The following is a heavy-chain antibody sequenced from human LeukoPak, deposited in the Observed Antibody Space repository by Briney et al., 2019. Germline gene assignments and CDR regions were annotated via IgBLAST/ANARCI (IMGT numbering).Heavy chain of an antibody. V-gene: IGHV3-23*01. D-gene: IGHD3-16*02. Sequence: PGGSLRLSCVASGFTFSSYAMSWVRQAPGKGLEWVSAISGSGGSTYYEDSVKGRFTISRDNSKNTLYLKMNSLRAEDTAVYYCAKTHFLLGVIVPLFDHWGQGTLVTVCS. CDR3: AKTHFLLGVIVPLFDH. CDR2: ISGSGGST. J-gene: IGHJ4*02. CDR1: GFTFSSYA.